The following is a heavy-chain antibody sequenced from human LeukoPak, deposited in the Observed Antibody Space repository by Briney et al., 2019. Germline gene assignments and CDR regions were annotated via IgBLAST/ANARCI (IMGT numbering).Heavy chain of an antibody. CDR1: GYTFTSCG. J-gene: IGHJ6*02. D-gene: IGHD3-10*01. CDR2: ISAYNGNT. Sequence: ASVKVSCKASGYTFTSCGISWVRQAPGQGLEWMGWISAYNGNTNYAQKLQGRVTMTTDTSTSTAYMELRSLRSDDTAVYYCARRDKYYYGSGRYYYYYGMDVWGQGTTVTVSS. CDR3: ARRDKYYYGSGRYYYYYGMDV. V-gene: IGHV1-18*01.